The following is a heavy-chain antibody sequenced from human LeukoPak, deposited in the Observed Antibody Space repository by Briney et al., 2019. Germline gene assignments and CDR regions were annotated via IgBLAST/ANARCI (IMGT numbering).Heavy chain of an antibody. D-gene: IGHD2-2*01. Sequence: PSETLSLTCTVSGGSISSHYWSWIRQPPGKGLEWIGYIYYRGDTNYNPSLKSRGTISADTSKNQFSLNLRSVSAADTAVYFCAIDCSSTSCYAGWGWFDPWGQGTLLSVSS. CDR2: IYYRGDT. J-gene: IGHJ5*02. CDR3: AIDCSSTSCYAGWGWFDP. V-gene: IGHV4-59*11. CDR1: GGSISSHY.